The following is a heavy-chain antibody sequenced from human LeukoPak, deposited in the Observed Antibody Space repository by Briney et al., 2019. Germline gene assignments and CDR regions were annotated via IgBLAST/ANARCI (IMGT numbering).Heavy chain of an antibody. V-gene: IGHV3-11*04. D-gene: IGHD3-10*01. CDR1: GFTFSDYY. CDR2: ISSSGSTI. Sequence: GGSLRLSCAASGFTFSDYYMSWIRQAPGKGLEWVSYISSSGSTIYYADSVKGRFTISRDNAKNSLYLQMNSLRVEDTAVYYCAKLATYFYGSETYYFFEHWGQGTPVTASS. J-gene: IGHJ4*02. CDR3: AKLATYFYGSETYYFFEH.